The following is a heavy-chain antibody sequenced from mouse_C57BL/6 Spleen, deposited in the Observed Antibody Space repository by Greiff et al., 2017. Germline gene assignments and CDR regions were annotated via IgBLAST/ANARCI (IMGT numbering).Heavy chain of an antibody. CDR1: GYTFTDYN. CDR3: ARRRRDPYYFDY. Sequence: VQLQQSGPELVKPGASVKIPCKASGYTFTDYNMDWVKQSHGKSLEWIGDINPNNGGTIYNQKFKGKATLTVDQSSSTAYMELRSLTSEDTAVYYCARRRRDPYYFDYWGQGTTLTVSS. CDR2: INPNNGGT. V-gene: IGHV1-18*01. J-gene: IGHJ2*01. D-gene: IGHD3-3*01.